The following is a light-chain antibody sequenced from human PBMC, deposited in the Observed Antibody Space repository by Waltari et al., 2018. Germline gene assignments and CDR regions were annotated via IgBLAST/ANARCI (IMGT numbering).Light chain of an antibody. J-gene: IGKJ5*01. CDR1: QSISTY. Sequence: QMTQSPSSLSASVGDRVTIACRASQSISTYLNWYRHKPGKAPELLIFAAPSLQSGVPSRFSCSGSGTDFTLTISSLQAEDFATYYCQQSYTPPPTFGQGTRLDIK. CDR3: QQSYTPPPT. CDR2: AAP. V-gene: IGKV1-39*01.